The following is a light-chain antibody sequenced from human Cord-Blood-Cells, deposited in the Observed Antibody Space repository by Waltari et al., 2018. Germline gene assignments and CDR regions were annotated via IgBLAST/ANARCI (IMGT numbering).Light chain of an antibody. V-gene: IGLV2-14*01. Sequence: QSALTQTASVSGSPGQSITISRTGTSSAFGGNNYVSCYQQHPGKATKLMIYDVSNRPSGVSNRFSGSKSGNTAPMTISGLQAEDEADYYCSSYTSSSPVVFGGGTKLTVL. CDR2: DVS. CDR3: SSYTSSSPVV. J-gene: IGLJ2*01. CDR1: SSAFGGNNY.